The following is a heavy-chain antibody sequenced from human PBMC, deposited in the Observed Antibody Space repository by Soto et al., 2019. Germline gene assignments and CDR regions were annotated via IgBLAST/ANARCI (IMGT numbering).Heavy chain of an antibody. V-gene: IGHV4-31*03. CDR1: GGSISSGGYY. D-gene: IGHD3-10*01. J-gene: IGHJ2*01. Sequence: QVQLQESGPGLVKPSQTLSLTCTVSGGSISSGGYYWSWIRQHPGQGLEWIGSIYSSGSTYYTPSLKRRVTISVDTSNYQYSLKLWCVTGADAAVYCCARDPRSFYSNFRTESPWYFDLWGRGSPVTVSS. CDR3: ARDPRSFYSNFRTESPWYFDL. CDR2: IYSSGST.